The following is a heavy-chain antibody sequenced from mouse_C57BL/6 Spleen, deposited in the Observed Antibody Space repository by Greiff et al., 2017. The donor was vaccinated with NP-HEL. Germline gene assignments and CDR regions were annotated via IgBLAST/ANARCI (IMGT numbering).Heavy chain of an antibody. J-gene: IGHJ4*01. CDR1: GYSITSGYY. CDR3: ARGYGPNAMDY. CDR2: ISYDGSN. Sequence: DVQLQESGPGLVKPSQSLSLTCSVTGYSITSGYYWNWIRQFPGNKLEWMGYISYDGSNNYNPSLKNRISITRDTSKNQFFLKLNSVTTEDTATYYCARGYGPNAMDYWGQGTSVTVSS. V-gene: IGHV3-6*01. D-gene: IGHD2-10*02.